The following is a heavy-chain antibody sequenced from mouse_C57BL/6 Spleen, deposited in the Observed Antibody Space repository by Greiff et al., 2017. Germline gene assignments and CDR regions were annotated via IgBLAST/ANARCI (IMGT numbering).Heavy chain of an antibody. D-gene: IGHD1-1*01. V-gene: IGHV1-61*01. J-gene: IGHJ3*01. CDR3: ARGDYHGFSY. Sequence: QVQLQQPGAELVRPGSSVKLSCKASGYTFTSYWMDWVKQRPGQGLEWIGNIYPSDSETHYNQKFKDKATLTVDKSSSTAYMQLSSLTSEDSAVYFCARGDYHGFSYWGQGTLVTVSA. CDR1: GYTFTSYW. CDR2: IYPSDSET.